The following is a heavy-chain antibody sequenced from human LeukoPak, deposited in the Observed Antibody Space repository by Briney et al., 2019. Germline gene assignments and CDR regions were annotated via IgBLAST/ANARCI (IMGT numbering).Heavy chain of an antibody. J-gene: IGHJ3*02. CDR3: ARDRGYPRDDAFDI. Sequence: ASVKVSCKASGYTFITYYIHWLRQAPGQGLEWMGIINPSVGRSSYAQTFQGRLTMASDTSATTVYMELSSLRSEDTAVYYCARDRGYPRDDAFDIWGLGTMVTVSS. CDR1: GYTFITYY. D-gene: IGHD6-25*01. CDR2: INPSVGRS. V-gene: IGHV1-46*01.